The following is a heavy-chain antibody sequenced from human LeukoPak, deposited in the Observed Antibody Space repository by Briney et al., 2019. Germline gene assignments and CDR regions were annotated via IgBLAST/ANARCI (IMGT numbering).Heavy chain of an antibody. V-gene: IGHV3-30-3*01. J-gene: IGHJ4*02. Sequence: GGSLRLSCAASGFTFSSYAMHWVRQAPGKGLEWVAVISYDGSIKYYADSVKGRFTTSRDNSKNMLYLQMNSLSAEDTAVYYCARGPGYSSGWYVLSVDYWSQGTLVTVSS. CDR3: ARGPGYSSGWYVLSVDY. CDR2: ISYDGSIK. D-gene: IGHD6-19*01. CDR1: GFTFSSYA.